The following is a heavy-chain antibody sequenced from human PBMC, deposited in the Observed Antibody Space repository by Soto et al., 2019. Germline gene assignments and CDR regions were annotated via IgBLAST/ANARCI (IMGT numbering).Heavy chain of an antibody. D-gene: IGHD3-10*01. CDR3: ARDPAMVRGVIKVWFDP. CDR2: ISAYNGNT. J-gene: IGHJ5*02. V-gene: IGHV1-18*04. CDR1: GYTFTSYG. Sequence: ASVKVSCKASGYTFTSYGISWVRQAPGQGLEWMGWISAYNGNTKYSQKFQGRVTITRDTSASTAYMELSSLRSEDTAVYYCARDPAMVRGVIKVWFDPWGQGTLVTVSS.